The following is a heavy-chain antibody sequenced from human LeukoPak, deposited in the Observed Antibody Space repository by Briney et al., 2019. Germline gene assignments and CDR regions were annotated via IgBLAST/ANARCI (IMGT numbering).Heavy chain of an antibody. Sequence: PGGSLRLSCAASGFTFSSYWVHWVRQAPGKGLVWVSRINSDGSSTSYADSVKGRFTISRDNAKNTLYLQMNSLRAEDTAVYYCAGFHYYDSSGYSDWGQGTLVTVSS. J-gene: IGHJ4*02. CDR3: AGFHYYDSSGYSD. CDR2: INSDGSST. D-gene: IGHD3-22*01. CDR1: GFTFSSYW. V-gene: IGHV3-74*01.